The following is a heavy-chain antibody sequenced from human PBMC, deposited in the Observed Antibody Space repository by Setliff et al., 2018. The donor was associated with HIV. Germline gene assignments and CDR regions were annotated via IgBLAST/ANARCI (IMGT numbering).Heavy chain of an antibody. J-gene: IGHJ4*02. CDR1: GFTFSTYH. Sequence: TGGSLRLSCAASGFTFSTYHMSWVRQAPGKGLEWVAYIKQDGGEKFYDDSVKGRFTISRDNAKNSLYLQMNSLRAEDTAVYYCARDLHWAFDYWGQGTQVTVSS. D-gene: IGHD7-27*01. CDR2: IKQDGGEK. V-gene: IGHV3-7*01. CDR3: ARDLHWAFDY.